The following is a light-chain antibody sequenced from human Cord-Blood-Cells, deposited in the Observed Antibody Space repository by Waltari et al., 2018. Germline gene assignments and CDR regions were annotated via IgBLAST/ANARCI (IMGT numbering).Light chain of an antibody. CDR2: AAS. J-gene: IGKJ2*01. CDR1: QSISSY. V-gene: IGKV1-39*01. CDR3: QQSYSTPYT. Sequence: DIQMTQSPSSLSASVGDRVTITCRASQSISSYLNWYQQKPWKAPKLLIYAASSLQSGVPSRFSGSGSGTDFTLTISSLQPEDFATYYCQQSYSTPYTFGQRTKLEIK.